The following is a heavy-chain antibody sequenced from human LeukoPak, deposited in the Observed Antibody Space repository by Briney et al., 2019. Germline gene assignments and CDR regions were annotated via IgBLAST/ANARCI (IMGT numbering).Heavy chain of an antibody. Sequence: ASVKASCKASGYTFTSYGISWVRQAPGQGLEWMGWISAYNGNTNYAQKLQGRVTMTTDTSTSTAYMELRSLRSDDTAVYYCARDPQPYSSGYYYVYWGQGTLVTVSS. D-gene: IGHD3-22*01. CDR1: GYTFTSYG. J-gene: IGHJ4*02. CDR2: ISAYNGNT. V-gene: IGHV1-18*01. CDR3: ARDPQPYSSGYYYVY.